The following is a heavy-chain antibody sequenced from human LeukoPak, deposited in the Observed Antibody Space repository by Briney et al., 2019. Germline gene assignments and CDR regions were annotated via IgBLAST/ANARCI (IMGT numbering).Heavy chain of an antibody. Sequence: SETLSLTCTVSGGSISSYYWSWIRQPAGKGLEWIGRIYTSGSTNYNPSLKSRVTMSVDTSKNQFSLKLSPVTAADTAVYYCARDYDILTGTNWFDPWGQGTLVTVSS. J-gene: IGHJ5*02. CDR1: GGSISSYY. CDR2: IYTSGST. CDR3: ARDYDILTGTNWFDP. V-gene: IGHV4-4*07. D-gene: IGHD3-9*01.